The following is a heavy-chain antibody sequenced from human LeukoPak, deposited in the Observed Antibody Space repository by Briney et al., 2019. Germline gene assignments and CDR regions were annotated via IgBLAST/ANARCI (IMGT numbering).Heavy chain of an antibody. J-gene: IGHJ4*02. CDR1: GFTFSSYA. CDR3: ARETCGSTSCYSDY. CDR2: ISSNGGST. D-gene: IGHD2-2*01. V-gene: IGHV3-64*01. Sequence: GGSLRLSCAASGFTFSSYAMHWVRQAPGKGLEYVSAISSNGGSTYYANSVKGRFTISRDNSKNTLYLQMGSLRAEDMAVYYCARETCGSTSCYSDYWGQGTLVTVSS.